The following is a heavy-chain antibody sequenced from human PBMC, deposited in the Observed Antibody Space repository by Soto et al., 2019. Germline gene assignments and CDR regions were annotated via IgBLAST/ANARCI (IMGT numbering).Heavy chain of an antibody. V-gene: IGHV4-31*03. Sequence: SETLSLTCTVSSGSISSGGYHWSWIRQHPGKGLELIGYIHYTGSTSYNPSLKSRLTISVDTSKNQFSLRLSSVTAADTAVYYCARDSAIAARAFDIWGRGTMVTVSS. D-gene: IGHD6-6*01. CDR3: ARDSAIAARAFDI. CDR1: SGSISSGGYH. CDR2: IHYTGST. J-gene: IGHJ3*02.